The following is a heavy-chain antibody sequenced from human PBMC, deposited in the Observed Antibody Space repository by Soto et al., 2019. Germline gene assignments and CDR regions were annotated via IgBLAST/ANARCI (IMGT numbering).Heavy chain of an antibody. CDR1: GYTFTDYH. CDR2: INANNGGA. J-gene: IGHJ5*02. CDR3: AREGGSETLQPSYNWFDT. D-gene: IGHD6-25*01. V-gene: IGHV1-2*02. Sequence: ASVKVSCKASGYTFTDYHIHWVRQAPGQGLEFMGWINANNGGAGSAQQFQGRVTVTRDTSITTVCMELSNLRSDDTAVYYCAREGGSETLQPSYNWFDTWGQGTLVTAPQ.